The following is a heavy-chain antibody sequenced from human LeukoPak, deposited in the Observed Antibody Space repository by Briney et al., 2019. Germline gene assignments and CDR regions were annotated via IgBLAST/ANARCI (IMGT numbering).Heavy chain of an antibody. CDR2: ISAYNGNT. J-gene: IGHJ4*02. CDR3: ASPASITDVGGFDY. D-gene: IGHD3-10*01. Sequence: ASVKVSRKASGYTFTSYGISWVRQAPGQGLEWMGWISAYNGNTNYAQKLQGRVTMTTDTSTSTAYMELRSLRSDDTAVYYCASPASITDVGGFDYWGQGTLVTVSS. CDR1: GYTFTSYG. V-gene: IGHV1-18*01.